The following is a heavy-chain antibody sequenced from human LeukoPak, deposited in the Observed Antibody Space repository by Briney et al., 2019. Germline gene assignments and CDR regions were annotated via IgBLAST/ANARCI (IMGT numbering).Heavy chain of an antibody. Sequence: ASVTVSCTASGYTFTSYGISWVRQAPGQGLEWMGWISAYNGNTNYAQKPQGRVTMTTDTSTSTAYMELRSLRSDDTAVYYCARGAWLLPLDYWGQGTLVTVSS. J-gene: IGHJ4*02. CDR3: ARGAWLLPLDY. V-gene: IGHV1-18*04. CDR1: GYTFTSYG. CDR2: ISAYNGNT. D-gene: IGHD3-22*01.